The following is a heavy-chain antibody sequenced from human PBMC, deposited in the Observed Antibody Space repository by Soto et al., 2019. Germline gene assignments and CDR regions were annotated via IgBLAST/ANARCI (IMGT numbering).Heavy chain of an antibody. Sequence: GGSLRLSCTASGFTFGDYAMSWFRQAPGKGLEWVGFIRSKAYGGTTEYAASVKGRFTISRDDSKSIAYLQMNSLKTEDTAVYYCTRPLGARVAATAYWGQGTLVTVSS. CDR1: GFTFGDYA. CDR3: TRPLGARVAATAY. J-gene: IGHJ4*02. D-gene: IGHD6-19*01. CDR2: IRSKAYGGTT. V-gene: IGHV3-49*03.